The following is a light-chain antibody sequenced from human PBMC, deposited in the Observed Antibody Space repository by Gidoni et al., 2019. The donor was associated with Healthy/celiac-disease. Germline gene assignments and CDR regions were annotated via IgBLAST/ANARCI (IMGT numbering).Light chain of an antibody. CDR2: GKN. CDR3: NSRDSSGNHHV. V-gene: IGLV3-19*01. Sequence: SSELTQDPAVSVALGQTARITCQGDSLRRYYASWYQQKPGQAPVLVIYGKNNRPSGIPDRFSGSSSGNTASLTITGAQAEDEADYYCNSRDSSGNHHVFGTGTKVTVL. J-gene: IGLJ1*01. CDR1: SLRRYY.